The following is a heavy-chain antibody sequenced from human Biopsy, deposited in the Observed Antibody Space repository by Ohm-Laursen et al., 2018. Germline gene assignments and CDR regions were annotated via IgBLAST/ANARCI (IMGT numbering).Heavy chain of an antibody. V-gene: IGHV4-59*08. D-gene: IGHD1-26*01. Sequence: SDTLSLTCTVSGGSISSYYWSWIRQPPGKGLEWIGYIYYTGSTNYNPSLKSRVTISVDTSIDHLSLRLTSATAADTAVYYCARHAPSYSGSYWRYFDLWGRGTLVTVSS. J-gene: IGHJ2*01. CDR1: GGSISSYY. CDR2: IYYTGST. CDR3: ARHAPSYSGSYWRYFDL.